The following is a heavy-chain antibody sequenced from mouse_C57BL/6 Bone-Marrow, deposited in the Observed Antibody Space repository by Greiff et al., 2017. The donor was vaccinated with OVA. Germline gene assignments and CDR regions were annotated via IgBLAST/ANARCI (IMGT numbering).Heavy chain of an antibody. D-gene: IGHD2-1*01. CDR1: GFTFSSYA. CDR2: ISDGGSYT. J-gene: IGHJ2*01. V-gene: IGHV5-4*03. CDR3: ARPYGNYPFFDY. Sequence: EVKLVESGGGLVKPGGSLKLSCAASGFTFSSYAMSWVRQTPEKRLEWVATISDGGSYTYYPDNVKGRFTISRDNAKNNLYLQMSHLKSEDTAMYYCARPYGNYPFFDYWGQGTTLTVSS.